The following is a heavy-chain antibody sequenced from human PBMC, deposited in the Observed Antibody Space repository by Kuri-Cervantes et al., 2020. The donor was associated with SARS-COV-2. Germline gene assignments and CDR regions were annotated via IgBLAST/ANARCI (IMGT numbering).Heavy chain of an antibody. V-gene: IGHV4-39*07. CDR3: ARGPSGWFGEFLFVY. J-gene: IGHJ4*02. CDR2: IYYSGST. Sequence: SETLSLTCVVSRGSISSGGHYWGWVRQPPGKGLEWIGYIYYSGSTYYNPSLKSRVTISVDTSKNQFSLKLSSVTAADTAVYYCARGPSGWFGEFLFVYWGQGTLVTVSS. D-gene: IGHD3-10*01. CDR1: RGSISSGGHY.